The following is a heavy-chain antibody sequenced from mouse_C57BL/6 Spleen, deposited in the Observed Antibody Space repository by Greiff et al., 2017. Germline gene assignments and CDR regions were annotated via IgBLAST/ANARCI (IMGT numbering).Heavy chain of an antibody. CDR3: ARSGPVATDFAWFAY. D-gene: IGHD1-1*01. J-gene: IGHJ3*01. CDR2: IYIGNGYT. Sequence: EVQLVESGAELVRPGSSVKMSCKTSGYTFTSYGINWVKQRPGQGLEWIGYIYIGNGYTEYNEKFKGKATLTSDTSSSTAYMQLSSLTSEDAAIYFCARSGPVATDFAWFAYWGQGTLVTVSA. CDR1: GYTFTSYG. V-gene: IGHV1-58*01.